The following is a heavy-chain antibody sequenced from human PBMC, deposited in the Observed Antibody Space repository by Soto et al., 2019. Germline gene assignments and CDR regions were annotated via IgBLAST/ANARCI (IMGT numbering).Heavy chain of an antibody. J-gene: IGHJ4*02. CDR1: GYTLSELA. CDR2: FDPEGSDT. D-gene: IGHD2-21*02. V-gene: IGHV1-24*01. Sequence: SVKVSCNVSGYTLSELAIHWVRQAPGKGFEWMGGFDPEGSDTIYAQKFQGRVSMTSDTSTETAYMELESLTSENTAFYYCAPMGFCGPGCYSFDYWGQGPLVT. CDR3: APMGFCGPGCYSFDY.